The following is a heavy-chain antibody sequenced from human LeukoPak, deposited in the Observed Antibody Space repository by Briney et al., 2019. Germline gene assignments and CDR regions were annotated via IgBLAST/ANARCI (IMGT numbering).Heavy chain of an antibody. D-gene: IGHD3-22*01. V-gene: IGHV3-53*01. J-gene: IGHJ4*02. CDR1: GFTVSSNY. CDR3: ARDSHYDSSGYYDY. CDR2: IYSGGST. Sequence: GGSLRLSCAASGFTVSSNYMSWVRQAAGKGLEWVSVIYSGGSTYYADSVKGRFTISRDNSKNTLYLQMNSLRAEDTAVYYCARDSHYDSSGYYDYWGQGTLVTVSS.